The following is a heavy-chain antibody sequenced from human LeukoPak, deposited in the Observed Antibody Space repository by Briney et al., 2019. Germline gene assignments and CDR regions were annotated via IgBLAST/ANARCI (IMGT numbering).Heavy chain of an antibody. Sequence: SETLSLTCTVSGGSISSNEYYWSWIRQPPGKGPEWIGYIYYSGSTYFNPSLKSRLTMSVDTSENQFSLMLTSVTAADTAVYYCARDSVVTPGFFDYWGQGILVTVSS. CDR1: GGSISSNEYY. J-gene: IGHJ4*02. CDR3: ARDSVVTPGFFDY. D-gene: IGHD4-23*01. V-gene: IGHV4-30-4*01. CDR2: IYYSGST.